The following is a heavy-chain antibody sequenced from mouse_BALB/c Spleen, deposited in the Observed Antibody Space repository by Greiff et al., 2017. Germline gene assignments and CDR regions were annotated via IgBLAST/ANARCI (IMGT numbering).Heavy chain of an antibody. V-gene: IGHV7-3*02. Sequence: DVKLVESGGGLVQPGGSLRLSCATSGFTFTDYYMSWVRQPPGKALEWLGFIRNKANGYTTEYSASVKGRFTISRDNSQSILYLQMNTLRAEDSATYYCARDIWDYYAMDYWGQGTSVTVSS. D-gene: IGHD4-1*01. J-gene: IGHJ4*01. CDR1: GFTFTDYY. CDR3: ARDIWDYYAMDY. CDR2: IRNKANGYTT.